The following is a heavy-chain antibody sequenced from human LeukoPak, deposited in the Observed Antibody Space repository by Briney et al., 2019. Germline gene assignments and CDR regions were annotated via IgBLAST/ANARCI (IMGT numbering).Heavy chain of an antibody. D-gene: IGHD3-10*01. V-gene: IGHV1-69*13. Sequence: SVKVSCKASGGTFSSYAISWVRQAPGQGLEWMGGIIPIFGTANYAQKFQGRVTITADESTSTAYMELSSLRSEDTAVYYCARDGKFGEYNWFDPWGQGTLVTVSS. CDR1: GGTFSSYA. CDR2: IIPIFGTA. J-gene: IGHJ5*02. CDR3: ARDGKFGEYNWFDP.